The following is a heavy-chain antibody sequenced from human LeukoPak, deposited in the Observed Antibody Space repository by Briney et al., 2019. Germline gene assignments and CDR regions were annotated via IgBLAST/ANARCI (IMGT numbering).Heavy chain of an antibody. Sequence: GGSLRLSRAASGFTLGNAWMRWVRQAPGKGLEWVGRIKSKTDGGTTDYAAPVKGRFTISRDDSKNTLYLQMNSLKTEDTAVYYCTTAIPGYSSGWYYFAYWGQGTLVTVSS. CDR3: TTAIPGYSSGWYYFAY. D-gene: IGHD6-13*01. V-gene: IGHV3-15*01. J-gene: IGHJ4*02. CDR2: IKSKTDGGTT. CDR1: GFTLGNAW.